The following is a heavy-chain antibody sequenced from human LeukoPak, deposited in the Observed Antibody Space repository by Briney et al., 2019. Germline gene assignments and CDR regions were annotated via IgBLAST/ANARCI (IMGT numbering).Heavy chain of an antibody. CDR2: INPSGGST. V-gene: IGHV1-46*01. CDR3: ARRGGMVGAILSFYFDS. J-gene: IGHJ4*02. CDR1: GYTFTSYY. Sequence: ASVKVSCKASGYTFTSYYMHWVRQAPGQGLEWMGIINPSGGSTSYAQKFQGRVTMTRDTSTSTVYMELSSLRSEDTAAYYCARRGGMVGAILSFYFDSWGQGTLVTVSS. D-gene: IGHD1-26*01.